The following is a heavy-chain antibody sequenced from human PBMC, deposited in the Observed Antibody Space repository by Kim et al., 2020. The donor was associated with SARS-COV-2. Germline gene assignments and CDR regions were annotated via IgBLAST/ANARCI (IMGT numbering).Heavy chain of an antibody. Sequence: SETLSLTCAVYVGSFNAHKWNWIRQPPGKGLEWIGEINYSGDTSYNSSLQGRITLSIDTSKNQFSLKLTSVTAADTAVYYCARGARHLGQSSVWFGPQYYYYYMDVWGKGTTVTVSS. J-gene: IGHJ6*03. V-gene: IGHV4-34*01. D-gene: IGHD3-10*01. CDR3: ARGARHLGQSSVWFGPQYYYYYMDV. CDR2: INYSGDT. CDR1: VGSFNAHK.